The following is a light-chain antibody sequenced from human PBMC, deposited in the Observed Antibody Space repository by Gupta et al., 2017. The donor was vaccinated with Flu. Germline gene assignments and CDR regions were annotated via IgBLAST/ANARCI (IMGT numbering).Light chain of an antibody. J-gene: IGLJ1*01. Sequence: QSALTQPASVSGSPGQSITISCSGSSSDVGRSVSVSWYQQHPDKAPKLIIFDVTNRPSGVSSRFSGSKSGNTASLTISGLQAEDETDYYCSSYTSGSTFYVFGTGTKVTVL. CDR3: SSYTSGSTFYV. CDR2: DVT. V-gene: IGLV2-14*01. CDR1: SSDVGRSVS.